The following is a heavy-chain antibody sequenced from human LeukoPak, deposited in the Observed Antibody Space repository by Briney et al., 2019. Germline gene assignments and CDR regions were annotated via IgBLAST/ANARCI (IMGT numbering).Heavy chain of an antibody. V-gene: IGHV4-59*01. CDR2: IYYSGST. Sequence: SETLSLTCTVSGGSISSYYWSWIRQPPGKGLEWIGYIYYSGSTNYNPSLKSRVTISVDTSKNQFSLRLSSVTAADTAVYYCVRSGGWYVEYYFDYWGQGTLVTVSS. CDR3: VRSGGWYVEYYFDY. CDR1: GGSISSYY. D-gene: IGHD6-19*01. J-gene: IGHJ4*02.